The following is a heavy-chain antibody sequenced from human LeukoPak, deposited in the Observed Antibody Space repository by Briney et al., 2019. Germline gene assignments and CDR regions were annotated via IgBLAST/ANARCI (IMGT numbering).Heavy chain of an antibody. J-gene: IGHJ4*02. CDR1: GFTFRSYW. D-gene: IGHD1-1*01. CDR3: VRDLGWNEDY. V-gene: IGHV3-74*01. Sequence: SGESLRLSCAASGFTFRSYWMHWVRQAPGKGLLWVSRINSDGSRIGYADSVKGRFTISRDNAKNTLYLQMNSLRVEDTAVYYCVRDLGWNEDYWGQGTLVTVSS. CDR2: INSDGSRI.